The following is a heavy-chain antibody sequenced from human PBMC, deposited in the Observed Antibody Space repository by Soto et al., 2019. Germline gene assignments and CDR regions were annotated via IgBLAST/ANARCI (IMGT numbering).Heavy chain of an antibody. CDR1: GFTFSSYA. V-gene: IGHV3-23*01. CDR3: AEVGYDFWSGRRPYYYGMDV. D-gene: IGHD3-3*01. J-gene: IGHJ6*02. CDR2: ISGSGGST. Sequence: PGGSLILSCAASGFTFSSYAMSWVRQAPGKGLEWVSAISGSGGSTYYADSVKGRFTISRDNSKNTLYLQMNSLRAEDTAVYYCAEVGYDFWSGRRPYYYGMDVWGQGTTVTVSS.